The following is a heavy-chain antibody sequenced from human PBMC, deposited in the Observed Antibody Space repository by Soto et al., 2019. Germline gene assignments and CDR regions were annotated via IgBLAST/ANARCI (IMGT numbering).Heavy chain of an antibody. Sequence: GESLKISCAASGFTFSSYAMSWVRQAPGKGLEWVSAISGSGGSTYYADSVKGRFTISRDNSKNTLYLQMNSLRAEDTAVYYCAKDPPAVLRFLEWFDAFDIWGQGTMVTVSS. D-gene: IGHD3-3*01. V-gene: IGHV3-23*01. CDR2: ISGSGGST. CDR1: GFTFSSYA. J-gene: IGHJ3*02. CDR3: AKDPPAVLRFLEWFDAFDI.